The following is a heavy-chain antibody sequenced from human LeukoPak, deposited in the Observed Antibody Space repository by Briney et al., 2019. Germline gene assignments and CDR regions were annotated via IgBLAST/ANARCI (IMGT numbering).Heavy chain of an antibody. CDR2: IWYDGSIK. J-gene: IGHJ4*02. V-gene: IGHV3-33*08. CDR1: GFTFSSYG. Sequence: GGSLRLSCAASGFTFSSYGMHWVRQPPGKGLEWVAVIWYDGSIKYYADSVRGRFTISRDNSRDTLYLQLNSLRAEDTAVYFCARAVGPFDYWGQGTLVTVSS. D-gene: IGHD3-10*01. CDR3: ARAVGPFDY.